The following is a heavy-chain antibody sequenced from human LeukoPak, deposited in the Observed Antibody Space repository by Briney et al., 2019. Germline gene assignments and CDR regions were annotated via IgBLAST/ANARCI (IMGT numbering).Heavy chain of an antibody. D-gene: IGHD3-3*01. Sequence: GGSLRLSCAASGFTFSNYGMHWVRQAPGKGLEWVAVISYDGSNKYYADSVKGRFTISRDNSKNTLYLQMNSLRAEDTAVYYCAKELKIFGVVKPVGFDYWGQGTLVTVSS. V-gene: IGHV3-30*18. J-gene: IGHJ4*02. CDR2: ISYDGSNK. CDR3: AKELKIFGVVKPVGFDY. CDR1: GFTFSNYG.